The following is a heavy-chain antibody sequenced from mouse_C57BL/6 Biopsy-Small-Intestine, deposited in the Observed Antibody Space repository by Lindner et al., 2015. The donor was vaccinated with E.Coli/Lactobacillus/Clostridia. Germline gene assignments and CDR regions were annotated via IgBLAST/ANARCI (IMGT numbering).Heavy chain of an antibody. CDR1: GGTIRNDA. Sequence: SVKVSCKASGGTIRNDAVSWVQQAPGQGLEWMGGILPISGKANYAQKFQGRVTLTADDLTATAFMELSSLKFEDTAVYYCARVLSPGSRGTLVMYGMDVWGQGTTVTVSS. D-gene: IGHD4-1*01. J-gene: IGHJ1*01. CDR2: ILPISGKA. CDR3: ARVLSPGSRGTLVMYGMDV. V-gene: IGHV1-81*01.